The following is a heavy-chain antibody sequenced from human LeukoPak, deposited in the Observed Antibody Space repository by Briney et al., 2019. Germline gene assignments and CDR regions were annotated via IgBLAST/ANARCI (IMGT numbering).Heavy chain of an antibody. Sequence: GASVTVSCKASGYSFTSNYIHWVRQAPVQGLEWMGMIYPRDGSTSYAQKFQGRVTVTRDTSTSTVHMELSGLRSEDTAVYYCARDQEAFDYWGQGTLVTVSS. CDR3: ARDQEAFDY. V-gene: IGHV1-46*01. J-gene: IGHJ4*02. CDR1: GYSFTSNY. CDR2: IYPRDGST.